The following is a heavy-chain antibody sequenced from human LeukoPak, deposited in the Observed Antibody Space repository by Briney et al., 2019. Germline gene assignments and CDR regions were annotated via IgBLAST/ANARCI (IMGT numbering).Heavy chain of an antibody. CDR3: ARGWGIPAPISWFDP. V-gene: IGHV1-69*05. Sequence: ASVKDSCKASGGSFSSNIIGWVRQAPGQGLEWMGGIVPIFGKTKYAQKLQGRVTITTDESSSTAYMELSSLRSDDTAIYYCARGWGIPAPISWFDPWGQGTLVTVSS. J-gene: IGHJ5*02. CDR2: IVPIFGKT. CDR1: GGSFSSNI. D-gene: IGHD2-2*01.